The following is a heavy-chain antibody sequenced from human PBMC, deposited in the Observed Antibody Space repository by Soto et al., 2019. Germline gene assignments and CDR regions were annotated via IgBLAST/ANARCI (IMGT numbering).Heavy chain of an antibody. D-gene: IGHD3-22*01. CDR3: AGGGSIVVATRRLMDV. CDR1: GGSVSSSSYY. V-gene: IGHV4-39*02. Sequence: SETLSLTCTVSGGSVSSSSYYWGWVRQPPGKGLEWIGSVYYSGSTYYNPSLKSRVATSIDNSKDHFSLQLSSVTVADTAFYYCAGGGSIVVATRRLMDVWGKGTTVTVSS. CDR2: VYYSGST. J-gene: IGHJ6*03.